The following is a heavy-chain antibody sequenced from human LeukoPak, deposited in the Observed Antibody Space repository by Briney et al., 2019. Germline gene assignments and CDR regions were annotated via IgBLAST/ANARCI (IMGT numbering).Heavy chain of an antibody. V-gene: IGHV1-18*01. CDR3: ARDRQGSGSLWDLDY. D-gene: IGHD3-22*01. CDR2: ISAYNGNT. CDR1: GYTFTSHG. J-gene: IGHJ4*02. Sequence: APVTVSCKASGYTFTSHGISWVGQAPGQRLEWMGWISAYNGNTNYAQKLQGRVTMTTDTSTSTAYMELRSLRSDDTAVYYCARDRQGSGSLWDLDYWGQGTLVTVSS.